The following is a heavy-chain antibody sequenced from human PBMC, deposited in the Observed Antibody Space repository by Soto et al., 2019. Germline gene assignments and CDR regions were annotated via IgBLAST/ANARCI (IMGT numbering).Heavy chain of an antibody. D-gene: IGHD1-1*01. V-gene: IGHV1-69*01. Sequence: QAQLMQSGAEVKEPGSSVKVSCKASGGTFSGYAISWVRQAPGQGLEWLGGIIPIFGITNYAQKFQNRLTIAADESSATVYMDLRSLPSEDSAISYCARDPRSITGTTSSEGFQHWGQGTLVSVS. CDR3: ARDPRSITGTTSSEGFQH. CDR1: GGTFSGYA. CDR2: IIPIFGIT. J-gene: IGHJ1*01.